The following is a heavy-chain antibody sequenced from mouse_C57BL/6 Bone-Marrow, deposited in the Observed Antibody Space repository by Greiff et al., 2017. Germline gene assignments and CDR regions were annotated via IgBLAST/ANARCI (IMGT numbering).Heavy chain of an antibody. J-gene: IGHJ3*01. CDR1: GFNIKDDY. Sequence: VQLQHSGAELVRPGASVTLSCPASGFNIKDDYMHWVKQRPEQGLEWIGWLDPENGDTAYASKFQGKATITVDTSSNTAYLQLSSRTSEDTAVYYCTRIAYWGQGTLVTVSA. V-gene: IGHV14-4*01. CDR3: TRIAY. CDR2: LDPENGDT.